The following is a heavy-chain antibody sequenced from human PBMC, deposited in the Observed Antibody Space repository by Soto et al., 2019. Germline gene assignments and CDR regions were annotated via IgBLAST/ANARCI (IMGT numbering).Heavy chain of an antibody. CDR2: ISAYNGNT. D-gene: IGHD2-15*01. J-gene: IGHJ5*02. CDR1: GYTFTSCC. V-gene: IGHV1-18*04. CDR3: ARGVRGNERGYVVVVAGPPYNWFDP. Sequence: ASVNGSWKSSGYTFTSCCMSWVRQAPGQGLEWMGGISAYNGNTNYAQKLQGRVTMTTDTSTSTAYMELRSLRSDDTAVYYCARGVRGNERGYVVVVAGPPYNWFDPWGQGTLVTVSS.